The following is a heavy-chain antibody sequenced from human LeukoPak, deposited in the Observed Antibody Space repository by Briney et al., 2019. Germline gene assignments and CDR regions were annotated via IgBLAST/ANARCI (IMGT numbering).Heavy chain of an antibody. D-gene: IGHD2/OR15-2a*01. V-gene: IGHV5-51*06. Sequence: GESLQISCKASGYSFTYYWIGWVRQMPGKGLEWMGIIYPGDSDTRYSPSFEGRVTISADKSIRAASLEWSSLKASDTAMYYCATPYPREYCSSSACYFNYWGQGTLVTVSS. CDR1: GYSFTYYW. CDR2: IYPGDSDT. CDR3: ATPYPREYCSSSACYFNY. J-gene: IGHJ4*02.